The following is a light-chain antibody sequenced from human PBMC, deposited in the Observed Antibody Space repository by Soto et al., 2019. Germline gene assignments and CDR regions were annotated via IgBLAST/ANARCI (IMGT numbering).Light chain of an antibody. CDR3: ETWDSNTRV. J-gene: IGLJ3*02. CDR2: LEGSGSY. Sequence: QPVLTQSPSASASLGSSVKLTCTLSSGHSSYIIAWHQQQPGKAPRYLMKLEGSGSYNKGSGVPDRFSGSSSGADRYLTISNLQFEEEADYYCETWDSNTRVFGGGTKLTVL. V-gene: IGLV4-60*02. CDR1: SGHSSYI.